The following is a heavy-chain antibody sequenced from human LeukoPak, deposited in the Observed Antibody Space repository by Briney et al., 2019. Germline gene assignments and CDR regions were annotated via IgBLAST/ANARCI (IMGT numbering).Heavy chain of an antibody. V-gene: IGHV1-8*01. J-gene: IGHJ4*02. Sequence: ASVKVSCKASGYTFTSYDINWVRQATGQGLEWTGWMNPNSGNTGYAQKFQGRVTMTRNTSISTAYMELSSLRSEDTAVYYCARGSLVGYYDSSGYYYLVDYWGQGTLVTVSS. CDR1: GYTFTSYD. CDR2: MNPNSGNT. CDR3: ARGSLVGYYDSSGYYYLVDY. D-gene: IGHD3-22*01.